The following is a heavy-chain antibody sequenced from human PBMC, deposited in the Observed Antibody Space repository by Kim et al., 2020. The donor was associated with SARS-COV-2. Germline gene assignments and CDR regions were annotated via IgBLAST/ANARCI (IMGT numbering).Heavy chain of an antibody. CDR1: GFTVSSYG. J-gene: IGHJ4*02. Sequence: GGSLRLSCAASGFTVSSYGMHWVRQAPGKGLEWVAVIWYDGSNKYYADSVKGRFTISRDNSKNTLYLQMNSLRAEDTAVYYCAREETNYYDSSGYPTFDYWGQGTLVTVSS. CDR3: AREETNYYDSSGYPTFDY. V-gene: IGHV3-33*01. CDR2: IWYDGSNK. D-gene: IGHD3-22*01.